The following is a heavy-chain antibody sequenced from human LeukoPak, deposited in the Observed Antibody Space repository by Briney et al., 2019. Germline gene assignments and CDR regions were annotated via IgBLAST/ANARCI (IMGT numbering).Heavy chain of an antibody. J-gene: IGHJ6*03. CDR2: ISSSGSTI. D-gene: IGHD3-9*01. CDR1: GFTFSSYE. V-gene: IGHV3-48*03. Sequence: GGSLRLSCAASGFTFSSYEMNWVRQAPGKGLEWVSYISSSGSTIYYADSVKVRFTISRDNAKNSLYLQMISLRAEDTAVYYCARDERYFDWLSPYYYYYMDVWGKGTTVTVSS. CDR3: ARDERYFDWLSPYYYYYMDV.